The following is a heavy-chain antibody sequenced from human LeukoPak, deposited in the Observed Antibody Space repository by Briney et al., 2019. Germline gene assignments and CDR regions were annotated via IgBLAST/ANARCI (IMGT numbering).Heavy chain of an antibody. CDR1: GFTFSNYW. J-gene: IGHJ2*01. V-gene: IGHV3-74*01. D-gene: IGHD2-15*01. Sequence: SGGSLRLSCAASGFTFSNYWKHWVRQAPGKGLVWVSRINTDGSSTSYVDSVKGRFTISRDNSKNTLYLQMNSLRAEDTAVYYCAREVMIVAATTFWYFDLWGRGTLVTVSS. CDR2: INTDGSST. CDR3: AREVMIVAATTFWYFDL.